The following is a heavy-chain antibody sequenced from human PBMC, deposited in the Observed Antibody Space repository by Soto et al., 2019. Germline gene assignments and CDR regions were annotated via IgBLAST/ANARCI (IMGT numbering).Heavy chain of an antibody. Sequence: SGPTLVNPTQTLTLTCTFSGFSFNTAGVGVGWIRQPPGKALEWLALIYWDDDKRYSPSLKSRLTVTKDTPKNQVVLTVTNVDPVDTATYYCAHRPNRGWVLEYYYGLDVWGQGTTVTVSS. CDR3: AHRPNRGWVLEYYYGLDV. CDR2: IYWDDDK. CDR1: GFSFNTAGVG. J-gene: IGHJ6*02. D-gene: IGHD3-3*01. V-gene: IGHV2-5*02.